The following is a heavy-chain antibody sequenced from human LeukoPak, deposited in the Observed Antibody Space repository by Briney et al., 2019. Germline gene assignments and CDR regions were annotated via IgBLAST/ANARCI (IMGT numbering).Heavy chain of an antibody. J-gene: IGHJ2*01. CDR1: GGSIRSYY. CDR3: ARVYYSSSYDYWYFDL. V-gene: IGHV4-59*01. CDR2: IYYQGST. Sequence: SETLSLTCTVSGGSIRSYYWSWIRQPPGKGLEWTGYIYYQGSTNYNPSLKSRVTISVDTSKNQFSLKLTSVTAADTAVYYCARVYYSSSYDYWYFDLWGRGTLVTVSS. D-gene: IGHD6-13*01.